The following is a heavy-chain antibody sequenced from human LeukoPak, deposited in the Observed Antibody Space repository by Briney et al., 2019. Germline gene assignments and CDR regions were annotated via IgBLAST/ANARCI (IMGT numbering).Heavy chain of an antibody. CDR3: ARERTAEFDF. J-gene: IGHJ4*02. Sequence: GGSLRLSCAASGFTFSSYWMHWVRQVPGKGLAWVSRINTDGSSTSYADSVKGRLTISRDSAKNTLYLQMNSLRAEDTAVYYCARERTAEFDFWGQGTLVTVSS. CDR1: GFTFSSYW. D-gene: IGHD1-1*01. CDR2: INTDGSST. V-gene: IGHV3-74*01.